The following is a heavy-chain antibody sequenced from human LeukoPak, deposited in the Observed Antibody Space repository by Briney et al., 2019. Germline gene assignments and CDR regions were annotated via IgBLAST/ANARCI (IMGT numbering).Heavy chain of an antibody. CDR3: AMIAGLWAFDH. Sequence: QAGGSLRLSCAASGFTFSSYSMNWVRQAPGKGLEWVSYISSVGSSINYADSVKGRFSISRDNAKNSLYLHMNGLRADDTAVYYCAMIAGLWAFDHWGQGVLVTVSS. CDR2: ISSVGSSI. V-gene: IGHV3-48*04. J-gene: IGHJ4*02. CDR1: GFTFSSYS. D-gene: IGHD3-16*01.